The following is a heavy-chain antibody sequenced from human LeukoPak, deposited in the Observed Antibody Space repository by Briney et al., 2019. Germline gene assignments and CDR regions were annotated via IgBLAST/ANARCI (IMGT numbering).Heavy chain of an antibody. CDR1: KFPFSHFD. CDR3: ARELSRFTMIGNRLDGLDL. D-gene: IGHD3-22*01. J-gene: IGHJ3*01. Sequence: PGGSLRLSCVASKFPFSHFDMHWVRQAPGQGLQWLSSLLYNGSDKKYADSVKGRFTISRDNSKNTLFLQMSSLRVEDTAVYYCARELSRFTMIGNRLDGLDLWGQGTMVTVTS. V-gene: IGHV3-30*03. CDR2: LLYNGSDK.